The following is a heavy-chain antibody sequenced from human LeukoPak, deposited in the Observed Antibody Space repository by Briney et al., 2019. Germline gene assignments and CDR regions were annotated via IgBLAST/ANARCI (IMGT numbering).Heavy chain of an antibody. J-gene: IGHJ4*02. Sequence: GASVKVSCKASGYTFTGYYMHWVRQAPGQGLEWMGWINPNSGGTNYAQKFQGRVTMTRDTSISTAYMELSRLGSDDTAVYYCARDARTPFGVVVPAAIGYWGQGTLVTVSS. CDR1: GYTFTGYY. V-gene: IGHV1-2*02. CDR2: INPNSGGT. CDR3: ARDARTPFGVVVPAAIGY. D-gene: IGHD2-2*02.